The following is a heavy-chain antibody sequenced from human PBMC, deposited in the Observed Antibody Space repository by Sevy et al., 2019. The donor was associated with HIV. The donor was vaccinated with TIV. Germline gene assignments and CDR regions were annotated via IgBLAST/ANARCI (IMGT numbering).Heavy chain of an antibody. CDR3: VGRRYSYTYSWSYHFDY. CDR1: GLTFSDYY. V-gene: IGHV3-11*01. CDR2: ISISGTTL. Sequence: GGSLRLSCAASGLTFSDYYMSWIRQAPGKGLEWLSYISISGTTLYSADSVKGRLAIARDNAKNSLYLQMNSLRAEDTAVYFCVGRRYSYTYSWSYHFDYWGQGALVTVSS. J-gene: IGHJ4*02. D-gene: IGHD5-18*01.